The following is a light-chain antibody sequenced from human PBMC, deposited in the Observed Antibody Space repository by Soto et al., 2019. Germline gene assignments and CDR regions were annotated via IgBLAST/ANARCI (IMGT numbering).Light chain of an antibody. CDR1: QPVSTF. CDR3: QQRSSWPLT. V-gene: IGKV3-11*01. CDR2: DTS. J-gene: IGKJ4*01. Sequence: EIVLTQSPATLSLSPGERATLSCRASQPVSTFLAWYQQKPGQAPRLLSHDTSNRANGIPARFSGSGSGTDFTLTISSLEPEDFALYYCQQRSSWPLTFGGGTKVEIK.